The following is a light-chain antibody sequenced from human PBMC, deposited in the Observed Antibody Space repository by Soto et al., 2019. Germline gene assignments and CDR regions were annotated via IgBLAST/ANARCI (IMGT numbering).Light chain of an antibody. CDR2: KMS. V-gene: IGKV2-24*01. CDR1: QSLEHSDGNTY. J-gene: IGKJ3*01. CDR3: MQATQFPFT. Sequence: DVVLTQTPLSSPVTLGQPASISCRSSQSLEHSDGNTYLSWHQQRPGQPPRLLIYKMSKRFSGVPDRFSGSGAGTDFTLRISRVEAEDVGIYYCMQATQFPFTFGPGTKVEIK.